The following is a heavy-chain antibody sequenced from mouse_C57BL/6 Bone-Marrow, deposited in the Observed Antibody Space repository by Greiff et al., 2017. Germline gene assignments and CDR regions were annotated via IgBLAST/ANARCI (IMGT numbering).Heavy chain of an antibody. D-gene: IGHD2-4*01. CDR1: GYTFTDHT. J-gene: IGHJ3*01. CDR2: IYPRDGST. CDR3: ARRRASYDYDAFAY. V-gene: IGHV1-78*01. Sequence: VKLMESDAELVKPGASVKISCEVSGYTFTDHTIHWMKQRPEQGLEWIGYIYPRDGSTKYNEKFKGKATLTADKSSSTAYMQLNSLTSEDSAVYFCARRRASYDYDAFAYWGQGTLVTVSA.